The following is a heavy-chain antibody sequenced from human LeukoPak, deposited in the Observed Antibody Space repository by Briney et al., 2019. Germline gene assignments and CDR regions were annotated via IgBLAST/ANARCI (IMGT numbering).Heavy chain of an antibody. CDR1: GGSISSSSYY. CDR3: ARGRVGATTTWFDP. CDR2: IYCSGST. J-gene: IGHJ5*02. Sequence: PSETLSLTCTVSGGSISSSSYYWGWIRQPPGKGLEWIGSIYCSGSTYYNPSLKSRVTISVDTSKNQFSLKLSSVTAADTAVYYCARGRVGATTTWFDPWGQGTLVTVSS. D-gene: IGHD1-26*01. V-gene: IGHV4-39*01.